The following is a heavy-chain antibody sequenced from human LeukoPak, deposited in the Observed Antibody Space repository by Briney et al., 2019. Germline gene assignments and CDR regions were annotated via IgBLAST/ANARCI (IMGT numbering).Heavy chain of an antibody. CDR3: ARGSPDAHYDFWSGYYMENWFDP. D-gene: IGHD3-3*01. CDR2: INAGNGNT. CDR1: GYTFTSYA. V-gene: IGHV1-3*01. Sequence: ASVKVSCKASGYTFTSYAMHWVRQAPGQRLEWMGWINAGNGNTKYSQKFQGRVTITRDTSASTAYMELSSLRSEDTAVYYCARGSPDAHYDFWSGYYMENWFDPWGQGTLVTVSS. J-gene: IGHJ5*02.